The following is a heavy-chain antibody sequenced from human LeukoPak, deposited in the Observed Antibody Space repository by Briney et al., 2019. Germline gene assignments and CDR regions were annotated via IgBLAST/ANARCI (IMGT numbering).Heavy chain of an antibody. V-gene: IGHV1-18*04. CDR1: GSTFTSYG. CDR2: ISAYNGNT. D-gene: IGHD2-2*01. Sequence: ASVKLSCKGSGSTFTSYGISWVRQAPGQGLEWMGWISAYNGNTNYAQKLQGRVTMTTDTSTSTAYMELRSLRSDDTAVYYCARLSPRDDCSSTSCYGNFDYWGQGTLVTVSS. CDR3: ARLSPRDDCSSTSCYGNFDY. J-gene: IGHJ4*02.